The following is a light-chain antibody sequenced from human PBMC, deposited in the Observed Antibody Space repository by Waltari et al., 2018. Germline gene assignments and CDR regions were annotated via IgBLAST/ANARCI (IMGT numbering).Light chain of an antibody. CDR3: SSYGGSSTLV. CDR1: SPDPADYTF. Sequence: QSALTQPPSASGSPGQSVTISCTGTSPDPADYTFVAWYQQQPGKAPQLIINEVTKRATGVPDRFSGSRSATTASLTVSGLQYEDEGDYYCSSYGGSSTLVFGGGTKLTVL. V-gene: IGLV2-8*01. CDR2: EVT. J-gene: IGLJ2*01.